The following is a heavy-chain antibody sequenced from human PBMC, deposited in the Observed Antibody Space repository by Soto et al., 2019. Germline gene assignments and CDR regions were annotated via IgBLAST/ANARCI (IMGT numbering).Heavy chain of an antibody. D-gene: IGHD3-3*01. CDR1: GSISTYS. J-gene: IGHJ4*02. V-gene: IGHV4-59*01. CDR3: ARSGYDYWSGSVASADY. CDR2: ISYSGTT. Sequence: SETLSLTCTVSGSISTYSLMWIRQPPGKGLGWIGYISYSGTTNYSPSLENRVTISIDTSKKQLSLKLSSVTTADTAVYYCARSGYDYWSGSVASADYWGRGTLVTVSS.